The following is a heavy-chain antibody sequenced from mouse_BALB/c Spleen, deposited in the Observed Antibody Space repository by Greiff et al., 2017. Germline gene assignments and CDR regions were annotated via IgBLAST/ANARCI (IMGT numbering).Heavy chain of an antibody. CDR2: IRNKANGYTT. V-gene: IGHV7-3*02. CDR1: GFTFTDYY. CDR3: ARVPYGNYDYYAMDY. J-gene: IGHJ4*01. D-gene: IGHD2-1*01. Sequence: EVQLVESGGGLVQPGGSLRLSCATSGFTFTDYYMSWVRQPPGKALEWLGFIRNKANGYTTEYSASVKGRFTISRDNSQSILYLQMNTLRAEDSATYYCARVPYGNYDYYAMDYWGQGTSVTVSS.